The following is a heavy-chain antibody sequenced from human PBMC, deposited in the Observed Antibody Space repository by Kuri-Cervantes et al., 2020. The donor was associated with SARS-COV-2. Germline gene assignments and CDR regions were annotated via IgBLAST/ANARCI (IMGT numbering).Heavy chain of an antibody. Sequence: GESLKISCAASGFTFSSYSMNWVRQAPGKGLEWVAVISYDGSNKYYADSVKGRFTISRDNSKNTLYLQMNSLRAEDTAVYYCARDFPEYQLPFDTHADYWGQGTLVTVSS. V-gene: IGHV3-30*03. CDR1: GFTFSSYS. D-gene: IGHD2-2*01. J-gene: IGHJ4*02. CDR3: ARDFPEYQLPFDTHADY. CDR2: ISYDGSNK.